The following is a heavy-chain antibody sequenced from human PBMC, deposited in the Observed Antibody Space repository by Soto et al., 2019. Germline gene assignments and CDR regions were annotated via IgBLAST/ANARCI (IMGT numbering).Heavy chain of an antibody. CDR3: ARGRVYDSSGYFTYNWFDP. Sequence: TSVKVSCKASGYTFTSYDINWVRQATGQGLEWMGWMNPNSGNTGYAQKFQGRVTMTRNTSISTAYMELSSLRSEDTAGYYCARGRVYDSSGYFTYNWFDPWGQGTLVTVSS. CDR2: MNPNSGNT. V-gene: IGHV1-8*02. D-gene: IGHD3-22*01. CDR1: GYTFTSYD. J-gene: IGHJ5*02.